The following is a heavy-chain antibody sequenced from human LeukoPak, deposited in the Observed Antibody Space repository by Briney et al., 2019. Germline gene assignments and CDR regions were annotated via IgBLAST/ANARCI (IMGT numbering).Heavy chain of an antibody. D-gene: IGHD5-18*01. CDR3: ARDFLVDTGDY. CDR2: ISSSSSTI. CDR1: GFTFSSYS. J-gene: IGHJ4*02. Sequence: GGSLRLSCAASGFTFSSYSMNWVRQAPGKGLEWVSYISSSSSTIYYADSVKGRFTISRDNAKNSLYLQMNSLRAEDTAVYYCARDFLVDTGDYRGQGTLVTVSS. V-gene: IGHV3-48*01.